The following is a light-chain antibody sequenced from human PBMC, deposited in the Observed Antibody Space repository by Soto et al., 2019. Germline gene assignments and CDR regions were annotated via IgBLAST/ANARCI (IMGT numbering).Light chain of an antibody. CDR3: QQRSNWPPIT. V-gene: IGKV3-11*01. CDR2: DAS. J-gene: IGKJ5*01. Sequence: EIVLTQSPATLSLSPGERATLSCRASQSVSSYLAWYQQKPGQAPRLLIYDASSRPTDIPARFSGSGSGTDFTLTISSLEPEDFAVYYCQQRSNWPPITFGQGTRLEIK. CDR1: QSVSSY.